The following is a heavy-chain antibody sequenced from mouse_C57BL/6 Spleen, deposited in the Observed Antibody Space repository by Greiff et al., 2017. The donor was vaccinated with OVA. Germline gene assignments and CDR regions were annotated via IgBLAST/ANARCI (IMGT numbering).Heavy chain of an antibody. V-gene: IGHV1-55*01. CDR3: ARREGEPRGFAY. Sequence: QVQLQQPGAELVKPGASVKMSCKASGYTFTSYWITWVKQRPGQGLEWIGDIYPGSGSTNYNEKFKSKATLTVDTSSSTAYMQRSSLTSEDSAVYYCARREGEPRGFAYWGQGTLVTVSA. CDR1: GYTFTSYW. J-gene: IGHJ3*01. CDR2: IYPGSGST.